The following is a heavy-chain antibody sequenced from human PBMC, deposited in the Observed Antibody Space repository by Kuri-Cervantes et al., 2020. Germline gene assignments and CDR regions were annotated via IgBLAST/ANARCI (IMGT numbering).Heavy chain of an antibody. D-gene: IGHD1-26*01. Sequence: GESLKISCKASGYTFTSYGISWVRQAPGQGLEWMGWISAYNGNTNYAQKLQGRVTMTTDTSTSTAYMELRSLRSDDTAVYYCARATVRWELLVGYYYYGMDVWGQGTTVTVSS. CDR2: ISAYNGNT. J-gene: IGHJ6*02. V-gene: IGHV1-18*01. CDR1: GYTFTSYG. CDR3: ARATVRWELLVGYYYYGMDV.